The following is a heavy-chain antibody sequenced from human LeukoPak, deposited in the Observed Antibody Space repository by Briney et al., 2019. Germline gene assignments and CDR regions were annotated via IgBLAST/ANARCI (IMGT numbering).Heavy chain of an antibody. J-gene: IGHJ3*02. Sequence: ASVKVSCKASGYSFTSNVISWVRQAPGQGLEWMGWISAYNGNTNYAQRLQGRVTMTTDTSTSTAYMELRSLRSDDTAVYYCARFGLGKHIEVAGIPFDIWGQGTMVTVSS. V-gene: IGHV1-18*01. CDR1: GYSFTSNV. D-gene: IGHD6-19*01. CDR2: ISAYNGNT. CDR3: ARFGLGKHIEVAGIPFDI.